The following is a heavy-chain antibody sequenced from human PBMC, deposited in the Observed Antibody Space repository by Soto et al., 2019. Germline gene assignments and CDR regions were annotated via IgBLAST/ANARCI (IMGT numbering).Heavy chain of an antibody. V-gene: IGHV4-59*12. CDR3: ARDYHGDYDY. J-gene: IGHJ4*02. Sequence: PSETLSLTCTVSGGSISSYYWSWIRQPPGKGLEWIGYIYYSGSTNYNPSLKSRVTISVDTSKNQFSLKLSSVTAADTAVYYCARDYHGDYDYWGQGTLVTVSS. CDR2: IYYSGST. D-gene: IGHD4-17*01. CDR1: GGSISSYY.